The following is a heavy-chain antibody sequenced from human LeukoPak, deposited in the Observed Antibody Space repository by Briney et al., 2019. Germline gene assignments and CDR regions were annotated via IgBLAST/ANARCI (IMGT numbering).Heavy chain of an antibody. CDR3: ARSPPGLIYMDV. V-gene: IGHV1-69*13. D-gene: IGHD2-8*01. CDR2: FIPIFGTA. Sequence: SVKVSCXASGGTFNSYAISWVRQARGQGFEWMAGFIPIFGTANYAQKFQGRVMITADESTSTAYMDLNSLRSEDTAVYYCARSPPGLIYMDVWGKGTTVSVSS. CDR1: GGTFNSYA. J-gene: IGHJ6*03.